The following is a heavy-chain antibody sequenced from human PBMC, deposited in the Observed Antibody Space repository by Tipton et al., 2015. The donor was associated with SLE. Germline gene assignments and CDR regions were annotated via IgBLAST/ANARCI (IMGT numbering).Heavy chain of an antibody. J-gene: IGHJ3*02. CDR3: ARVQSTMIVVVTKGDAFDI. CDR2: INHSGST. V-gene: IGHV4-34*01. CDR1: GGSFSGYY. Sequence: KPSETLSLTCAVYGGSFSGYYWSWIRQPPGKGLEWIGEINHSGSTNYNPSLKSRVTISVDTSKNQFSLKLSSVTAADTAVYYCARVQSTMIVVVTKGDAFDIWGQGTMVTVSS. D-gene: IGHD3-22*01.